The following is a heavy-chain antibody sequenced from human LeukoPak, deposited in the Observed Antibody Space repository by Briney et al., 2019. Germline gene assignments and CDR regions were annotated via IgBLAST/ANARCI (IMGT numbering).Heavy chain of an antibody. J-gene: IGHJ4*02. V-gene: IGHV4-59*01. Sequence: PSETLSLTCTVSGGSISSYYWSWIRQPPGKGLEWIGYIYYSGSTNYNPSLKSRVTISVDTSKNQFSLKLSSVTAADTAVYYCARGLNSSGYYYVSFFFDYRGQGTLVTVSS. CDR2: IYYSGST. CDR1: GGSISSYY. CDR3: ARGLNSSGYYYVSFFFDY. D-gene: IGHD3-22*01.